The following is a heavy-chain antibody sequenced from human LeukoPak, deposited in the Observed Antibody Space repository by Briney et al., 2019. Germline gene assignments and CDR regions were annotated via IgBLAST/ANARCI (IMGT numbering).Heavy chain of an antibody. CDR1: GYSIRSNYY. V-gene: IGHV4-38-2*01. D-gene: IGHD1-1*01. Sequence: SETLSLTCDVSGYSIRSNYYWGWIRQPPGKGLEWIGSIYHSGSTYYNPSLKSRVTISVDTSKNQFSLKLSSVTAADTAVYYCARNVSYSFDYWGQETLVTVSS. CDR2: IYHSGST. CDR3: ARNVSYSFDY. J-gene: IGHJ4*02.